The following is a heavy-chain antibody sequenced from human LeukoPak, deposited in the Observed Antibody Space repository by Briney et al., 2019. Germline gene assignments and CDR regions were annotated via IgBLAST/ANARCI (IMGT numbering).Heavy chain of an antibody. V-gene: IGHV3-30*02. CDR1: GFTFSSYD. CDR2: IWYDGSNK. D-gene: IGHD4-23*01. CDR3: ATSRLRWNFPWVRRRNWFDP. Sequence: PGGSLRLSCAASGFTFSSYDMHWVRQAPGKGLEWVALIWYDGSNKYYADSVRGRFTISRDNSKNTLYLQMNSLRSEDTAVYYCATSRLRWNFPWVRRRNWFDPWGQGTLVTVSS. J-gene: IGHJ5*02.